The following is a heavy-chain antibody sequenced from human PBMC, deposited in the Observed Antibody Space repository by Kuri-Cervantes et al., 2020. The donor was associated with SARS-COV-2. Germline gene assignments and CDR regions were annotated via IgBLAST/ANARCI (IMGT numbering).Heavy chain of an antibody. Sequence: LSLTCAASGFTFSSYGMHWVRQAPGKGLEWAAVISYDGSNKYYADSVKGRFTISRDNSKNTLYLQMNSLRAEDTAVYYCAKTYYDSSGLHWGQGTLVTVSS. V-gene: IGHV3-30*18. D-gene: IGHD3-22*01. CDR3: AKTYYDSSGLH. J-gene: IGHJ4*02. CDR2: ISYDGSNK. CDR1: GFTFSSYG.